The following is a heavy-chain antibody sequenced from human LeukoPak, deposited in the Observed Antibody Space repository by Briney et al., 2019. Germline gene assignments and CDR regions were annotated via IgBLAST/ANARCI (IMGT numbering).Heavy chain of an antibody. Sequence: GGSLRLSCAASGFTFSSDAMSWVRQAPGKGLEWVSGISGSGGSTYYADSVKGRFTISRDNSKNTLYLQMNSLRAEDTAVYYCAKGIATSGTSPPFDYWGQGTLVTVSS. CDR2: ISGSGGST. CDR3: AKGIATSGTSPPFDY. CDR1: GFTFSSDA. D-gene: IGHD6-13*01. V-gene: IGHV3-23*01. J-gene: IGHJ4*02.